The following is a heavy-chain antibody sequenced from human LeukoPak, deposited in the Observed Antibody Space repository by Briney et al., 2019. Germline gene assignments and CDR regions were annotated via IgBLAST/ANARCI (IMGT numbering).Heavy chain of an antibody. CDR1: GYTFTGYY. CDR3: ARDLAPDYGSGSLNWFDP. CDR2: INPNSGGT. J-gene: IGHJ5*02. V-gene: IGHV1-2*02. Sequence: ASVKVSCKASGYTFTGYYMHWVRRAPGQGLEWMGWINPNSGGTNYAQKFQGRVTMTRDTSISTAYMELSRLRSDDTAVYYCARDLAPDYGSGSLNWFDPWGQGTLVTVSS. D-gene: IGHD3-10*01.